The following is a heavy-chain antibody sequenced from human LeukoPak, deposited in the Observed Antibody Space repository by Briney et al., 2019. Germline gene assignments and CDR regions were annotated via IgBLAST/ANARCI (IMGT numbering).Heavy chain of an antibody. CDR3: VREWVVRGVITY. CDR2: INPNSGGT. Sequence: ASVKVSCKASGYTFTGYYMHWVRQAPGQGLEWMGWINPNSGGTNYAQKFQGRVTMTRDTSISTAYMELSRLRSDDTAVYYCVREWVVRGVITYWGQGTLVTVSS. J-gene: IGHJ4*02. CDR1: GYTFTGYY. V-gene: IGHV1-2*02. D-gene: IGHD3-10*01.